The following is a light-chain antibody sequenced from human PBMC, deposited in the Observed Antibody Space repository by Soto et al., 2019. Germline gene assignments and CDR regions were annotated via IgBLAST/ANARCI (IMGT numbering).Light chain of an antibody. CDR1: SGHSSYT. J-gene: IGLJ3*02. V-gene: IGLV4-69*01. CDR2: LNSDGSH. CDR3: QTWGIGMQV. Sequence: QPVLTQSPSASASLGASVKLTCTLSSGHSSYTIAWHRQQPEKGPRYLMKLNSDGSHNKGDGIPDRFSGSSSGAERYLTISSLQSEDEADYYCQTWGIGMQVFGGGTKLTVL.